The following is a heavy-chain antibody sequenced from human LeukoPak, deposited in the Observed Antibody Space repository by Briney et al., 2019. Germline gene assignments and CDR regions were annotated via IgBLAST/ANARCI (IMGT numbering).Heavy chain of an antibody. CDR3: ARDIGLRKAAPPGWFDP. J-gene: IGHJ5*02. V-gene: IGHV3-7*01. CDR1: GFTFSSYW. Sequence: PGGSLRLSCAASGFTFSSYWMSWVRQAPGKGLEWVASIKQDGSEKYCVDSVKGRFTISRDNANNSLHLQMNSLRADDTAVYYCARDIGLRKAAPPGWFDPWGQGALVTVSS. D-gene: IGHD6-6*01. CDR2: IKQDGSEK.